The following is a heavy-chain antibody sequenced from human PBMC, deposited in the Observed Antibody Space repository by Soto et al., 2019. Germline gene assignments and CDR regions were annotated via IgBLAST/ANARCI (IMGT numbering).Heavy chain of an antibody. CDR1: GFTFSDYA. D-gene: IGHD6-19*01. J-gene: IGHJ4*02. CDR3: AKGGRQWLVTSDFNY. CDR2: VSHDGRNT. Sequence: VQLVESGGGVVQPGRSLRLYCAASGFTFSDYAMHWVRQAPGKGLEWVAVVSHDGRNTHYADSVKGRFTISRDSSKNTASLEMTSLRAEETAVYYCAKGGRQWLVTSDFNYWGQGALVTVSS. V-gene: IGHV3-30*18.